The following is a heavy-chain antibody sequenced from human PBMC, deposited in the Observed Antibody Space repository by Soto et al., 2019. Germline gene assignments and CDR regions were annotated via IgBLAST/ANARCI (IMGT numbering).Heavy chain of an antibody. CDR1: GDSVSSNSAA. J-gene: IGHJ3*02. CDR2: TYYRSKWYN. D-gene: IGHD3-22*01. V-gene: IGHV6-1*01. Sequence: HTLSLTCAISGDSVSSNSAAWNWIRQSPSRGLEWLGRTYYRSKWYNDYAVSVKSRITINPDTSKNQFSLQLNSVTPEDTAVYYWARDLTYYYDSSGYAIAAFDTRAQGTMVPV. CDR3: ARDLTYYYDSSGYAIAAFDT.